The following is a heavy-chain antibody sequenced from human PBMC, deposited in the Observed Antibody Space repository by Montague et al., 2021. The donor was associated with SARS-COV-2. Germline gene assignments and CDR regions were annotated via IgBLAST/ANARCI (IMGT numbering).Heavy chain of an antibody. J-gene: IGHJ6*02. CDR3: AKPLLEDYGMDV. V-gene: IGHV3-23*03. Sequence: SLRLSCAASGFTFSKYAMSWVRQAPGKGLDWVSVIYYGGATYYADSVKSRFTISRNNSNNTLYLQMNSLRAEDTAVYYCAKPLLEDYGMDVWGRGTTVTVSS. CDR1: GFTFSKYA. CDR2: IYYGGAT. D-gene: IGHD2-15*01.